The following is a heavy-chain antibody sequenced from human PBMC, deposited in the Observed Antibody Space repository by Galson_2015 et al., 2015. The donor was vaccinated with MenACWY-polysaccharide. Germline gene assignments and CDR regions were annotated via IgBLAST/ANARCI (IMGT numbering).Heavy chain of an antibody. J-gene: IGHJ4*02. CDR3: ARASVGYSYGYFDY. Sequence: SLRLSCAASGFTLSSYWIHWVRQAPGKGLAWVSRVSSDGSSTSHAESVKGRFTISRDNAKNTLYLQINSLRAEDTALYYCARASVGYSYGYFDYWGQGTLVTVSS. V-gene: IGHV3-74*01. CDR2: VSSDGSST. D-gene: IGHD5-18*01. CDR1: GFTLSSYW.